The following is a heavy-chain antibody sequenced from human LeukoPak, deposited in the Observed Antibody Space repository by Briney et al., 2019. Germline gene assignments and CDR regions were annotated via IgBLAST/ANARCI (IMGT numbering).Heavy chain of an antibody. J-gene: IGHJ6*03. V-gene: IGHV3-73*01. CDR1: GFTFSGSA. CDR3: ARDGVSYLRYFDWLSDLGYYYMDV. CDR2: IRSTANGYAT. D-gene: IGHD3-9*01. Sequence: GGSLRLSCAASGFTFSGSALHWVRQASGKGLEWVGRIRSTANGYATAYAASVKGRFTISRDNSKNTLYLQMNSLRAEDTAVYYCARDGVSYLRYFDWLSDLGYYYMDVWGKGTTVTISS.